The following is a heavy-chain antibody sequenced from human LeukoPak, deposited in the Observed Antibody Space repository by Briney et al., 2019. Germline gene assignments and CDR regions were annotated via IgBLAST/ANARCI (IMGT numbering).Heavy chain of an antibody. J-gene: IGHJ2*01. Sequence: GSLRLSCAASGFTFSSHSMNWVRQAPGKGLEWVGSIYYSGSTYYNPSLKSRVTISVDTSKNQFSLRLSSVTAADTAVYYCGVGGSYDEWYFDLWGRGTLVTVSS. CDR2: IYYSGST. D-gene: IGHD1-26*01. CDR1: GFTFSSHSMN. V-gene: IGHV4-59*05. CDR3: GVGGSYDEWYFDL.